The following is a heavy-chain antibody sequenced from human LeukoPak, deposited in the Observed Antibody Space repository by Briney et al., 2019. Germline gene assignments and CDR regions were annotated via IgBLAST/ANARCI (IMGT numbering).Heavy chain of an antibody. J-gene: IGHJ4*02. D-gene: IGHD1-14*01. CDR1: GFTFSSSP. CDR3: AKNRVRFDY. V-gene: IGHV3-23*01. Sequence: GGSLRLSCAASGFTFSSSPMSWVRQAPGKGLEWVSAISGSSGTTYYADSVKGRCTISRDNAKNTLYLQMNSLRAEDTAVYYCAKNRVRFDYWGQGTLVTVSS. CDR2: ISGSSGTT.